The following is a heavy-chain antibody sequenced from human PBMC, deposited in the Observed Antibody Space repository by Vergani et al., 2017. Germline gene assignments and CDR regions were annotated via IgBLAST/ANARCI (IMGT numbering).Heavy chain of an antibody. J-gene: IGHJ1*01. V-gene: IGHV1-46*01. D-gene: IGHD1-26*01. CDR1: GYTFTSYY. CDR2: INPSGGST. Sequence: VRLVQSGAEVKKPGASVKVSCKASGYTFTSYYMHWVRQAPGQGLEWMGIINPSGGSTSYAQKFQGRVTMTRDTSTSTVYMELSSLRSEDTAVYYCARVSGSYSPAEYFQHWGQGTLVTVSS. CDR3: ARVSGSYSPAEYFQH.